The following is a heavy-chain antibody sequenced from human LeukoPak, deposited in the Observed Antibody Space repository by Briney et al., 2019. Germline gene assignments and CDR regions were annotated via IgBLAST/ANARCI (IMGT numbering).Heavy chain of an antibody. Sequence: SETLSLTCTVSGGSISSYYWSWIRQPPGKGLEWIGYIYYSGSTNYNPSLKNRVTISVDTSKNQFSLKLSSVTAADTAVYYCARGGRYYDSSGYSFGAFDIWGQGTMVTVSS. CDR2: IYYSGST. J-gene: IGHJ3*02. V-gene: IGHV4-59*01. D-gene: IGHD3-22*01. CDR1: GGSISSYY. CDR3: ARGGRYYDSSGYSFGAFDI.